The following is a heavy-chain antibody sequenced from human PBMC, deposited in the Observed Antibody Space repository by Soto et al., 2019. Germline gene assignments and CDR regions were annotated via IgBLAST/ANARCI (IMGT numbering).Heavy chain of an antibody. D-gene: IGHD5-12*01. CDR1: GFTFSSYG. V-gene: IGHV3-33*01. CDR2: IWSDGNNK. J-gene: IGHJ6*02. CDR3: TRPKNELRFYSYNGIDV. Sequence: GGSLRLSCAASGFTFSSYGMHWVRQAPGKGLEWVAVIWSDGNNKYYADNVKGRFTISRDNSKKTLYLQMNSLRAEDTAVYYCTRPKNELRFYSYNGIDVWGQGTTVTVSS.